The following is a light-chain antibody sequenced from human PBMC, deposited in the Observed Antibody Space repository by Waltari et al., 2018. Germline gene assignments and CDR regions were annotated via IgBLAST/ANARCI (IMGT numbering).Light chain of an antibody. J-gene: IGLJ1*01. CDR1: NRYIGLYNY. CDR3: SSFAGSNNV. CDR2: EVT. V-gene: IGLV2-8*01. Sequence: QSALTQPPSASGSPGESVPISCTGPNRYIGLYNYVSWYQQHPGKAPKLMIYEVTKRPSGVPDRFSGSKSGNTASLTVSGLQTDDEADYFCSSFAGSNNVFGSGTKVTVL.